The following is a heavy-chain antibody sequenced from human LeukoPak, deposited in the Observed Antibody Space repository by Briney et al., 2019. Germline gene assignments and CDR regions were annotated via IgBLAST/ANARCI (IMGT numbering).Heavy chain of an antibody. J-gene: IGHJ5*02. CDR3: ARDLGRYYDSSGYHGTGWFDP. Sequence: PGGSLRLSCAASGFTFSDYYMTWIRQAPGKGLEWVSGINWNGGSTGYADSVKGRFTISRDNAKNSLYLQMNSLRAEDTALYHCARDLGRYYDSSGYHGTGWFDPWGQGTLVTVSS. CDR2: INWNGGST. V-gene: IGHV3-20*01. D-gene: IGHD3-22*01. CDR1: GFTFSDYY.